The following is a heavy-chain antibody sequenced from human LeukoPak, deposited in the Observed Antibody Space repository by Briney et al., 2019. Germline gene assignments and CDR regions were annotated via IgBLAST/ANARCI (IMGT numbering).Heavy chain of an antibody. CDR3: ARDQEVAAAAPTIMDY. Sequence: ASVKVSCKASGYTFTSYYMYWVRQAPGQGLEWMGIINPSGGSTSYAQKFQGRVTMTRDTSTSTVYMELSSLRSEDTAVYYCARDQEVAAAAPTIMDYWGQGTLVTVSS. CDR1: GYTFTSYY. D-gene: IGHD6-13*01. CDR2: INPSGGST. J-gene: IGHJ4*02. V-gene: IGHV1-46*01.